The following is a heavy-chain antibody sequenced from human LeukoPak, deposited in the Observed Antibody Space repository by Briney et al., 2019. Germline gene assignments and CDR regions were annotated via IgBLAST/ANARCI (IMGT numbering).Heavy chain of an antibody. J-gene: IGHJ4*02. D-gene: IGHD3-22*01. CDR3: AKPGGHDSSGHKDY. Sequence: GGSLRLSCAASGFTFSSYAMSWVRQAPGKGLEWVSAISGSGGSTYYADSVKGRFTISRDNSKNTLYLQMTSLRAEDTAVYYCAKPGGHDSSGHKDYWGQGTLVTVSS. CDR2: ISGSGGST. CDR1: GFTFSSYA. V-gene: IGHV3-23*01.